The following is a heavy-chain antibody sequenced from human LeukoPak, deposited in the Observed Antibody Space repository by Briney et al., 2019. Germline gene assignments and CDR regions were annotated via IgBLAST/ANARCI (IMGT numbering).Heavy chain of an antibody. D-gene: IGHD3-10*01. CDR3: ARLRAGRGRYYYGSGSYYNHNWFDP. CDR2: INHSGST. V-gene: IGHV4-34*01. Sequence: KTSETLSLTCAVYGGSFSGYYWSGLRQPPGKGLEWLGEINHSGSTNYNPSLKSRVNISVDTSKNQFSLKLSSVTAADTAVYYCARLRAGRGRYYYGSGSYYNHNWFDPWGQGTLVTVSS. J-gene: IGHJ5*02. CDR1: GGSFSGYY.